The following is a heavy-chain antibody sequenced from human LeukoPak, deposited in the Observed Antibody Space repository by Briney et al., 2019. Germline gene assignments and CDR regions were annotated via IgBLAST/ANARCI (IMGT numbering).Heavy chain of an antibody. Sequence: ASVKVSCKASGGTFSSYAISWVRQAPGQGLEWMGGIIPIFGTANYAQKFQGRVTITADESTSTAYMELSSLRSEDTAVYYCARSNGSGSYYSDAFDIWGQGTMVTVSS. J-gene: IGHJ3*02. D-gene: IGHD3-10*01. V-gene: IGHV1-69*13. CDR2: IIPIFGTA. CDR3: ARSNGSGSYYSDAFDI. CDR1: GGTFSSYA.